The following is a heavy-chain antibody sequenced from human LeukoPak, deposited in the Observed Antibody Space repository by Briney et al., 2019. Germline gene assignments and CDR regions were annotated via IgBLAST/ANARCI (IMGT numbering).Heavy chain of an antibody. CDR2: ISGSGGST. Sequence: GGSLRLSCAASGFTFSSYDMSWVREAPGKGLEWVSAISGSGGSTYYADSVKGRFTISRDNSKNTLYLQMNSLRAEDTAVYYCAKEEEETEDAFDIWGQGTMVTVSS. J-gene: IGHJ3*02. D-gene: IGHD1-1*01. CDR1: GFTFSSYD. CDR3: AKEEEETEDAFDI. V-gene: IGHV3-23*01.